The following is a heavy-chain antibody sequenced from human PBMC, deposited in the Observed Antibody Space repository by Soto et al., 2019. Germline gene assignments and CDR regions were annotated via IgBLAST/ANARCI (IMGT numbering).Heavy chain of an antibody. CDR3: ALARYYDTGHGMDV. D-gene: IGHD3-22*01. Sequence: ASVKVSCKASGGTFSSYAISWVRQAPGQGLEWMGGIIPIFGTANYAQKFQGRVTITADKSTSTAYMELSSLRSEDTAVYYCALARYYDTGHGMDVWGQGTTVTVPS. CDR1: GGTFSSYA. CDR2: IIPIFGTA. V-gene: IGHV1-69*06. J-gene: IGHJ6*02.